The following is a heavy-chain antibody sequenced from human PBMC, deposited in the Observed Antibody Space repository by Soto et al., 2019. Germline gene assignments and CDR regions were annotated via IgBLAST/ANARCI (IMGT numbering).Heavy chain of an antibody. CDR1: GGSISSYY. D-gene: IGHD3-16*01. CDR3: ARRLGGSYGAFDI. J-gene: IGHJ3*02. Sequence: SETLSLTCTVSGGSISSYYWSWIRQPPGKGLEWIGYIYYSGCTNYNPSLKSRVTISVDTSKNQFSLKLSSVTAADTAVYYCARRLGGSYGAFDIWGQGTMVTVSS. V-gene: IGHV4-59*08. CDR2: IYYSGCT.